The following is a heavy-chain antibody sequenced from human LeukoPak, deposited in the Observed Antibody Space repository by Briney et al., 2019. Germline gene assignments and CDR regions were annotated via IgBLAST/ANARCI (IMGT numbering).Heavy chain of an antibody. CDR2: ISGNGGNT. J-gene: IGHJ3*02. CDR1: GFTFSSYV. V-gene: IGHV3-23*01. Sequence: GGSLSLSCAASGFTFSSYVTTWVRQAPGKGLEWVSTISGNGGNTHYAESVKGRFTISRDNSKNTLYLQMDSLRAEDTAVYYCAKDSGYDYVSAFDIWGQGTMVSVSS. CDR3: AKDSGYDYVSAFDI. D-gene: IGHD5-12*01.